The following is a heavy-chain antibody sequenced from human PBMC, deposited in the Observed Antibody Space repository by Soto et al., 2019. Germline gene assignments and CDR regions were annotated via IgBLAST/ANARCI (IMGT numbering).Heavy chain of an antibody. Sequence: ASVKVSCKASGYTFTSYALHWVRQAPGQRLEWMGWINAGNGNTKYSQKFQGRVTITRDTSASTAYMELSSLRSEDTAVYYCARELGTVDPDWYFDLWGSGTLVPVSS. V-gene: IGHV1-3*01. CDR1: GYTFTSYA. CDR2: INAGNGNT. J-gene: IGHJ2*01. CDR3: ARELGTVDPDWYFDL. D-gene: IGHD4-17*01.